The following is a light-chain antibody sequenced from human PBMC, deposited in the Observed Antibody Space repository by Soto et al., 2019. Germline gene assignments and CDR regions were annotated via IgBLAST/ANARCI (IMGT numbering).Light chain of an antibody. CDR2: EVS. CDR1: GNDVGGYKY. V-gene: IGLV2-14*01. Sequence: QSALTQPASVSGSPGQSITISCTGTGNDVGGYKYVSWYQQHPGKVPKLMIFEVSNRPSGVSKRFSGSKSGNTASLNIPGLQADDEADYYCSSYTSSMSVVFGGGTKVTVL. CDR3: SSYTSSMSVV. J-gene: IGLJ2*01.